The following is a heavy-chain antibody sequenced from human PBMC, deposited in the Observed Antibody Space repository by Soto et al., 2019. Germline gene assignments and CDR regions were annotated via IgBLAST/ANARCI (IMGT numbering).Heavy chain of an antibody. D-gene: IGHD6-19*01. CDR1: GFTFSSYS. CDR2: ISSSSSYI. V-gene: IGHV3-21*01. Sequence: PGGSLRLSCAASGFTFSSYSMNWVRQAPGKGLEWVSSISSSSSYIYYADSVKGRFTISRDNAKNSLYLQMNSLRAEDTAVYYCARPYSSGWYDYYYGMDVWGQGTTVPVSS. CDR3: ARPYSSGWYDYYYGMDV. J-gene: IGHJ6*02.